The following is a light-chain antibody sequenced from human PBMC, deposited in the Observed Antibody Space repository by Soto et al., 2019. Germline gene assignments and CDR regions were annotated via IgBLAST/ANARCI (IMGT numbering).Light chain of an antibody. V-gene: IGLV1-47*01. Sequence: QAVVTQPPSASGTPGQRVDISCSGSSSNIGTNYVYWYQQLPGTAPKLLMYRNNQRPSGVPDRFSGSKSGTSASLAISGLRSEDEATYYCATWDESLSGRVFGGGTKLTVL. CDR2: RNN. CDR3: ATWDESLSGRV. J-gene: IGLJ3*02. CDR1: SSNIGTNY.